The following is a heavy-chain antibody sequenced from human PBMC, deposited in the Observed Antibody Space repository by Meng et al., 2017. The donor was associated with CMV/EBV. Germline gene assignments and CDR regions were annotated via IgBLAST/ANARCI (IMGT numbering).Heavy chain of an antibody. D-gene: IGHD3-3*01. V-gene: IGHV4-34*01. J-gene: IGHJ5*02. Sequence: QVQLQQWGAGLLKPSETLSLTCAVYGGSFSGYYWSWIRQPPGEGLEWIGEINHSGSTNYNPSLKSRVTISVDTSKNQFSLKLSSVTAADTAVYYCARGSRRLPRFNWFDPWGQGTLVTVSS. CDR1: GGSFSGYY. CDR2: INHSGST. CDR3: ARGSRRLPRFNWFDP.